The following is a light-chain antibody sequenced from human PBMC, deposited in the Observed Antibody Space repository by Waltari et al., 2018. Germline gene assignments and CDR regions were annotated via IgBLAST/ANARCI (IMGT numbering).Light chain of an antibody. CDR1: SSNIGSNY. Sequence: QSVLTQPPSVSGTPGQRVTISCSGGSSNIGSNYVHWYQQFPGTAPQARMSRSNQRPSGVAGRLSGSKSGTSAARAIGGLRSEDEGDYYCAAWDDRLSGWVFGGGTKLTVL. J-gene: IGLJ3*02. V-gene: IGLV1-47*01. CDR3: AAWDDRLSGWV. CDR2: RSN.